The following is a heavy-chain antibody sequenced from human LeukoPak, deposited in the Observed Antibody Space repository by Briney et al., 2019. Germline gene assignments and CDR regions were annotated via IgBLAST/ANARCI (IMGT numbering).Heavy chain of an antibody. CDR2: ISSSSTYI. V-gene: IGHV3-21*01. J-gene: IGHJ3*02. CDR1: GFTFSTYA. CDR3: ARDLAYSGSWPKDAFDI. D-gene: IGHD6-13*01. Sequence: PGGSLRLSCAASGFTFSTYAMSWVRQAPGKGLEWVSSISSSSTYIYYADSLKGRFTISRDNAKNSLFLQMNSLRAEDTAVYYCARDLAYSGSWPKDAFDIWGQGTMVTVSS.